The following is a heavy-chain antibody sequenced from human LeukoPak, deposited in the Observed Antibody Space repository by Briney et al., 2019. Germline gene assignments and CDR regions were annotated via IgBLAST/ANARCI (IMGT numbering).Heavy chain of an antibody. J-gene: IGHJ4*02. CDR1: GYPFTSYY. Sequence: VASVKVSFKASGYPFTSYYMHWVRQAPGQGLEWMGIINPSGGSTSYAQKFQGRVTMTRDTSTSTVYMELSSLRSEDTAVYYCARAHGDYDESDYWGQGTLVTVSS. V-gene: IGHV1-46*01. CDR2: INPSGGST. D-gene: IGHD4-17*01. CDR3: ARAHGDYDESDY.